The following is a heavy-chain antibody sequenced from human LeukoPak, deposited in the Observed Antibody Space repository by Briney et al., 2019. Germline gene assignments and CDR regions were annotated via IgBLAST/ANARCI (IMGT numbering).Heavy chain of an antibody. Sequence: GGSLRLSCAASGFSFSSYEMNWVRQAPGKGLEGVSYISRSGRAIYYADSVKGRFTISRDKAKNSLYLQLNSLRAEDAAVYYCARSLLSAVACLVDLWGQGTLVTVSS. CDR2: ISRSGRAI. V-gene: IGHV3-48*03. D-gene: IGHD6-19*01. J-gene: IGHJ4*02. CDR1: GFSFSSYE. CDR3: ARSLLSAVACLVDL.